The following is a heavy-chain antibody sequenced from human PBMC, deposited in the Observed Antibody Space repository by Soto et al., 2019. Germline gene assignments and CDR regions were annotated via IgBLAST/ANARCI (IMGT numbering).Heavy chain of an antibody. V-gene: IGHV3-15*07. Sequence: GGSLRLSCAASGFTFSNAWMNWVRQAPGKGLEWVGRIKSKTDGGTTDYAAPVKGRFTISRDDSKNTLYLQMNSLKTEDTAVYYCTTDSPGVYDYIWGSYRSNAFDIWGQGTMVTVSS. CDR2: IKSKTDGGTT. CDR1: GFTFSNAW. CDR3: TTDSPGVYDYIWGSYRSNAFDI. J-gene: IGHJ3*02. D-gene: IGHD3-16*02.